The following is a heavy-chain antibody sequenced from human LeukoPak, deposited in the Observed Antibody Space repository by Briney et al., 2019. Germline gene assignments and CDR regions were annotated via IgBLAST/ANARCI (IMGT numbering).Heavy chain of an antibody. CDR3: ARGQVKYQLLTYFDY. CDR2: IYTSGST. V-gene: IGHV4-4*07. J-gene: IGHJ4*02. D-gene: IGHD2-2*01. CDR1: GGSISSYY. Sequence: SETLSLTCTVSGGSISSYYWCWIRQPAGKGLEWIGRIYTSGSTNYNPSLKSRVTMSVDTSKNQFSLKLSSVTAADTAVYYCARGQVKYQLLTYFDYWGQGTLVTVSS.